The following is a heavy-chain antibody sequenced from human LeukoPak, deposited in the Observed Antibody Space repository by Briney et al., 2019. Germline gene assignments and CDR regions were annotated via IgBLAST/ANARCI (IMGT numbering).Heavy chain of an antibody. D-gene: IGHD6-13*01. CDR3: AKVDRGDYSSSPVPYYNYYMNV. Sequence: PGGSLRLSCGASGFIFSYYTMNWVRQAPGRGLEWVSSISSSSSLIFYSDSVRGRFTISRDNAENLLFLHMNSLRVEDTAVYYCAKVDRGDYSSSPVPYYNYYMNVWGKGTTVTVSS. V-gene: IGHV3-21*01. CDR1: GFIFSYYT. CDR2: ISSSSSLI. J-gene: IGHJ6*03.